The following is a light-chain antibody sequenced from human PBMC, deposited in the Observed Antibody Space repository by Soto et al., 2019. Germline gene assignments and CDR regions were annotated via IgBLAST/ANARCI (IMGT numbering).Light chain of an antibody. CDR3: QQYGSSPRT. V-gene: IGKV3-20*01. CDR2: GAS. J-gene: IGKJ5*01. Sequence: EIMLTQSPVTLSLSPGEGATLSCRASHSVTGSYLAWYQQKVGQAPRLLIYGASSRATGIPDRFSGSGSGTDFTLTISRLEPEDFAVYYCQQYGSSPRTFGQGTRLEIK. CDR1: HSVTGSY.